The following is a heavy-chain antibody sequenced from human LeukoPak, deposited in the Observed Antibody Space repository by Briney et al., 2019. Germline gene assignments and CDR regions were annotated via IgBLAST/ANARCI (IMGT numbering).Heavy chain of an antibody. J-gene: IGHJ4*02. V-gene: IGHV3-30*18. CDR3: AKLYCSGGSCYSAPDY. CDR1: GFTVSSNC. CDR2: ISYDRSNK. D-gene: IGHD2-15*01. Sequence: PGGSLRLSCAASGFTVSSNCMGWVRQAPGKGLEWVAVISYDRSNKYYADSVKGRFTISRDNSKNTLYLQMNSLRAEDTAVYYCAKLYCSGGSCYSAPDYWGQGTLVTVSS.